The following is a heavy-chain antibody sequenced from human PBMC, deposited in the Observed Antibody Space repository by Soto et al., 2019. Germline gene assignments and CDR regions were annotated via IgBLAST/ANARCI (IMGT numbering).Heavy chain of an antibody. CDR3: ARVHSSGWYSFDY. CDR2: IYHSGST. Sequence: PSETLSLTCAVSGYSISSGYYWGWIRQPPGKGLEWIGSIYHSGSTYYNPSLKSRVTISVDTSKNQFSLKLSSVTTADTAVYYCARVHSSGWYSFDYWGQGTLVTVSS. CDR1: GYSISSGYY. J-gene: IGHJ4*02. V-gene: IGHV4-38-2*01. D-gene: IGHD6-19*01.